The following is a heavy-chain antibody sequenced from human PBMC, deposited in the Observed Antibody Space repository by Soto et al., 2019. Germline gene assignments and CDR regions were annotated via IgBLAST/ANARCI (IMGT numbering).Heavy chain of an antibody. CDR2: ISGSGGST. CDR3: AKVTTVSNIDY. CDR1: GCTFSSYA. Sequence: GGSLRLSCAASGCTFSSYAMSWVRQAPGKGLEWVSAISGSGGSTYYADSVKGRFTISRDNSKNTLYLQMNSLRAEDTAVYYWAKVTTVSNIDYWGQGTLVTVSS. J-gene: IGHJ4*02. D-gene: IGHD4-17*01. V-gene: IGHV3-23*01.